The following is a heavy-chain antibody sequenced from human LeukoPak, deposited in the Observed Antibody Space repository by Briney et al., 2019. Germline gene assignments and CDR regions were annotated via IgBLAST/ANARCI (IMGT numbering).Heavy chain of an antibody. CDR1: GGSISSYY. Sequence: SETLSLTCSVSGGSISSYYWSWIRQPPGKGLEWIRYIYYSGNTNYNPSLKSRVTISVDTSKNQFSLKLISVTDADTAVYYCARGEQIDYVWGTYRYTGSTFDYWGQGTLVTVSS. CDR2: IYYSGNT. D-gene: IGHD3-16*02. J-gene: IGHJ4*02. V-gene: IGHV4-59*01. CDR3: ARGEQIDYVWGTYRYTGSTFDY.